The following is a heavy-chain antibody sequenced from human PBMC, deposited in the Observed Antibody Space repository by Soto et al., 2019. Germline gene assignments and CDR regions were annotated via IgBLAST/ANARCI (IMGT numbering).Heavy chain of an antibody. CDR3: ARRPGRGLDYMDV. Sequence: EVQLVESGGGLVKPGGSLRLSCVASGFTFSSYSMSWVRQAPGKGLEWVSAMRSSNSYIYYADSVQGRFIISRDNARNSLSLEMNSLRVEDTAVYYCARRPGRGLDYMDVWGKGTTVTVSS. D-gene: IGHD3-10*01. V-gene: IGHV3-21*01. J-gene: IGHJ6*03. CDR1: GFTFSSYS. CDR2: MRSSNSYI.